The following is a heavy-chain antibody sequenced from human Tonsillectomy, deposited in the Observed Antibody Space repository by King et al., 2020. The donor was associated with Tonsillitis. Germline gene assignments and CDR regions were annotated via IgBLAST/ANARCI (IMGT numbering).Heavy chain of an antibody. CDR3: ARYPLGCRGVAFDI. V-gene: IGHV4-34*01. CDR2: INHSGST. CDR1: GGSFSGYY. D-gene: IGHD3-10*01. Sequence: VQLQQWGAGLLKPSETLSLTCAVYGGSFSGYYWSCIRQPPGKGLEWIGEINHSGSTNYNTSLKSRVTISVDTSKNQFSLKLSSATAADTAVYYCARYPLGCRGVAFDIWGQGAMVAVSS. J-gene: IGHJ3*02.